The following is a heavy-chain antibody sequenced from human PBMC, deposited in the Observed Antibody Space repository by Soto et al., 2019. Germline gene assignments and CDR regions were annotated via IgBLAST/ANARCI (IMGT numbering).Heavy chain of an antibody. V-gene: IGHV4-30-2*01. CDR2: ISHSVGI. CDR1: GGSISRSGYS. Sequence: SETLSLTCAVSGGSISRSGYSWSWIRQPPGKGLEWIGYISHSVGIYYNPSLKSRVTISVDGSKNQFSLKLNSVTAADTAVYYCARVAGPFDYWGQGTLVTVSS. J-gene: IGHJ4*02. CDR3: ARVAGPFDY. D-gene: IGHD6-19*01.